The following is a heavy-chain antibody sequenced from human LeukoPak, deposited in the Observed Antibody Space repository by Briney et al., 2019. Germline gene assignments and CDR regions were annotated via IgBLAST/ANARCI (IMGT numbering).Heavy chain of an antibody. D-gene: IGHD3-22*01. Sequence: PSETLSLTCTVSGGSISSGGYYWSWIRQPPGKGLEWIGYIYHSGSTYYNPSLKSRVTISVDTSKTQFSLKLNSVTAADTAVYYCARGKNYYDSSGYFDYWGQGTLVTVSS. CDR2: IYHSGST. CDR1: GGSISSGGYY. J-gene: IGHJ4*02. V-gene: IGHV4-30-2*01. CDR3: ARGKNYYDSSGYFDY.